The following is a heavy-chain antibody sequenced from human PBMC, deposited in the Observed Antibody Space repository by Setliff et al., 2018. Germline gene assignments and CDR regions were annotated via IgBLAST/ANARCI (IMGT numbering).Heavy chain of an antibody. CDR1: GGSISSSSYY. V-gene: IGHV4-39*07. CDR2: IYHSGST. Sequence: PSETLSLTCTVSGGSISSSSYYWGWIRQPPGKGLEWIGSIYHSGSTYYNPSLKSRVTISVDTSKNQFSLKLSSVTAADTAVYYCARLEGFYNFWSGPPLNWFDPWGQGTLVTVSS. D-gene: IGHD3-3*01. J-gene: IGHJ5*02. CDR3: ARLEGFYNFWSGPPLNWFDP.